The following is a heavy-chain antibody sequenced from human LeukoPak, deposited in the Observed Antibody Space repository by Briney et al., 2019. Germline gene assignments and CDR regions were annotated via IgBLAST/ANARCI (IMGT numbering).Heavy chain of an antibody. V-gene: IGHV4-39*01. Sequence: SETLSLTCTVSGGSISSSSYYWGWIRQPPGKGLEWIGSIYYSGSTYYNPSLKSRVTISVDTSKNQFSLKLSSVAAADTAVYYCASLVVGFGEATHWFDPWGQGTLVTVSS. CDR2: IYYSGST. D-gene: IGHD3-10*01. CDR1: GGSISSSSYY. CDR3: ASLVVGFGEATHWFDP. J-gene: IGHJ5*02.